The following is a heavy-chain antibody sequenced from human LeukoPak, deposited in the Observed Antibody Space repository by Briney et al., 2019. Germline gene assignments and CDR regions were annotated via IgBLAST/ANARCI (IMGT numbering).Heavy chain of an antibody. J-gene: IGHJ5*02. V-gene: IGHV3-7*01. CDR1: GFTFSSYW. D-gene: IGHD5-18*01. CDR3: ARGKTWIQFGFDP. Sequence: GGSLRLSCAASGFTFSSYWMSWVRQAPGKGLEWVDNIKQDESEKYYVDSVKGRFTISRDNAKNSLYLQMDSLRAEDTAVYYCARGKTWIQFGFDPWGQGTLVTVSS. CDR2: IKQDESEK.